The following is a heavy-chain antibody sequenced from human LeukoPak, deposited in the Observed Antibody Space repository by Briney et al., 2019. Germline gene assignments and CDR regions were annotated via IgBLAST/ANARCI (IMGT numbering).Heavy chain of an antibody. D-gene: IGHD5-18*01. V-gene: IGHV3-30*18. CDR1: GFTFSSYG. CDR2: ISYDGSNK. J-gene: IGHJ4*02. CDR3: AKGGRWDTAMLYYFDY. Sequence: PGGSLRLSCAASGFTFSSYGMHWVRQAPGKGLEWVAVISYDGSNKYYADSVKGRFTISRDNSKNTLYLQMNSLRAEDTAVYYCAKGGRWDTAMLYYFDYWGQGTLVTVSS.